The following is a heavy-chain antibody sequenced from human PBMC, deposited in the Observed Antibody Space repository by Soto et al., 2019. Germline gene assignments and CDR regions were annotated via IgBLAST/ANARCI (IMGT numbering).Heavy chain of an antibody. V-gene: IGHV3-30*18. CDR2: ISYDGSNK. D-gene: IGHD6-19*01. CDR3: AKERAVAGLDGMDV. CDR1: GFTFSSYG. J-gene: IGHJ6*02. Sequence: GGSLRLSCAASGFTFSSYGMHWVRQAPGKGLEWVAVISYDGSNKYYADSVKGRFTISRDNSKSTLYLQMNSLRAEDTAVYYCAKERAVAGLDGMDVWGQGTTVTVSS.